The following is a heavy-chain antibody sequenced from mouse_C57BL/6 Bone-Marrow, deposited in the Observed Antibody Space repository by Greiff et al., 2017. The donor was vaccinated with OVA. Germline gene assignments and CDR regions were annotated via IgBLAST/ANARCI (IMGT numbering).Heavy chain of an antibody. CDR1: GYSITSGYY. CDR3: ARGYYGT. V-gene: IGHV3-6*01. D-gene: IGHD1-1*01. J-gene: IGHJ3*01. CDR2: ISYDGSN. Sequence: EVKLMESGPGLVKPSQSLSLTCSVTGYSITSGYYWNWIRQFPGNKLEWMGYISYDGSNNYNPSLKNRISITRDTSKNQFFLKLNSVTTEDTATYYCARGYYGTWGQGTLVTVSA.